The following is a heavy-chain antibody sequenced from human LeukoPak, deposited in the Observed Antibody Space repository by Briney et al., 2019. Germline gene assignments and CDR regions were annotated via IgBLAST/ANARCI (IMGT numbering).Heavy chain of an antibody. CDR1: GYTFTGYY. D-gene: IGHD3-22*01. CDR2: INANSGGT. J-gene: IGHJ4*02. Sequence: ASVKVSCKASGYTFTGYYMHWVRQAPAQGLEWMGWINANSGGTNYAQKFQGRVTMTRDTSISTGYMELRRLRSDDTAVYYCAGDRVGSAHYDSSGYYLPTDYWGQGTLVTVSS. CDR3: AGDRVGSAHYDSSGYYLPTDY. V-gene: IGHV1-2*02.